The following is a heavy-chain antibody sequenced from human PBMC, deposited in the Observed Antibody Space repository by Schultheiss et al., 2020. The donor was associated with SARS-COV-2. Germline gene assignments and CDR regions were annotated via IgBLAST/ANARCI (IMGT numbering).Heavy chain of an antibody. V-gene: IGHV3-30*03. CDR1: GFTFSSYA. D-gene: IGHD6-13*01. CDR2: ISYDGSNK. J-gene: IGHJ4*02. Sequence: GESLKISCAASGFTFSSYAMSWVRQAPGKGLEWVAVISYDGSNKYYADSVKGRFTISRDNSKNTLYLQMNSLRAEDTAVYYCARGRIAAAGFRKFDYWGQGTLVTVSS. CDR3: ARGRIAAAGFRKFDY.